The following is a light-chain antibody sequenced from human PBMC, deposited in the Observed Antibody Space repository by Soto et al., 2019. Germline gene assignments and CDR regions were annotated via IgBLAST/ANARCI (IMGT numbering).Light chain of an antibody. V-gene: IGLV2-8*01. CDR2: EVT. CDR3: CSYADNTDYV. CDR1: SSDVGAYNY. J-gene: IGLJ1*01. Sequence: QSVLTQPPSASGSLGQSVTISCTGTSSDVGAYNYVSWYQQHPGKAPILMIYEVTRRPSGVPDRFSGSKSGNTASLNVSGLQAEDEADYYCCSYADNTDYVFGTGTRSPS.